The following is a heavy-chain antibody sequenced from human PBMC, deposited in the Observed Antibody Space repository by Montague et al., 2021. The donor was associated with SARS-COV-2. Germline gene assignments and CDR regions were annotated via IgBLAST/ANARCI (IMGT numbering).Heavy chain of an antibody. CDR2: IKPDESEK. Sequence: LSLSWSASGFTFSNIWMGWVRQAPGKGLEWVANIKPDESEKNYVDSVKGRFSISRDNAKNSLYLQMDNLRAEDTAIYYCAKNGGAHGLDVWGQGTSVSVSS. CDR1: GFTFSNIW. D-gene: IGHD4-23*01. V-gene: IGHV3-7*01. CDR3: AKNGGAHGLDV. J-gene: IGHJ6*02.